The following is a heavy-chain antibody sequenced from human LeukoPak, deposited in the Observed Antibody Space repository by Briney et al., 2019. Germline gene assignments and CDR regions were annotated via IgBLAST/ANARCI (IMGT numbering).Heavy chain of an antibody. J-gene: IGHJ4*02. V-gene: IGHV3-23*01. CDR1: GLTFSSYA. D-gene: IGHD6-13*01. Sequence: GGSLRLSCEVSGLTFSSYAMSWVRQAPGKGLEWVSVISGSGDSTYYADSVKGRFTISRDNFKNRLYLQMNSLRDDDTAVYYCAKASREYSSTWYYWGQGTLVTVSS. CDR3: AKASREYSSTWYY. CDR2: ISGSGDST.